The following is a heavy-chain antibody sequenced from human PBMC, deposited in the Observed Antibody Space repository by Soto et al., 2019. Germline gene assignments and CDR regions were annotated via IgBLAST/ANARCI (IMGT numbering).Heavy chain of an antibody. Sequence: QVQLVESGGGVVQPGRSLRLSCAASGFTFSNYGMHWVRQAPGKGLEWVAVISSDGSYEYYGESVKGRFTVSRDNSKNSLYVQMDSLTAEGTAVYYCVKSQDFGACEVKVDYWGPGTLVTVSS. V-gene: IGHV3-30*18. D-gene: IGHD2-21*02. CDR2: ISSDGSYE. CDR3: VKSQDFGACEVKVDY. J-gene: IGHJ4*02. CDR1: GFTFSNYG.